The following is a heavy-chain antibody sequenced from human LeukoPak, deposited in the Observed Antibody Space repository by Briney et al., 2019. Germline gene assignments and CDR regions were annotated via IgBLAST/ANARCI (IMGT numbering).Heavy chain of an antibody. J-gene: IGHJ4*02. Sequence: GASVKVSCKASGYTFTGYYMHWVRQAPGQGLEWMGWINPNSGGANYAQKFQGRVTMTRDTSISTAYMELSRLRSDDTAVYYCARAQINTAAGSDYFDYWGQGTLVTVSS. CDR2: INPNSGGA. CDR1: GYTFTGYY. D-gene: IGHD6-13*01. V-gene: IGHV1-2*02. CDR3: ARAQINTAAGSDYFDY.